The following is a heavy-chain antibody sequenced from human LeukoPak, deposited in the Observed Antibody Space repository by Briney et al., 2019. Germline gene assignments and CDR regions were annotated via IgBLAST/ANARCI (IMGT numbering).Heavy chain of an antibody. D-gene: IGHD3-9*01. Sequence: GGSPRLSCAASGFTFSSYEMNWVRQAPGKGLEGVSYISSSGSTIYYADSVKARFTISRDNAKNSLYLQMNSLRAEDTAVYYCARDHYDILTGYFTSTYFDYWGQGTLVTVSS. V-gene: IGHV3-48*03. CDR2: ISSSGSTI. CDR3: ARDHYDILTGYFTSTYFDY. CDR1: GFTFSSYE. J-gene: IGHJ4*02.